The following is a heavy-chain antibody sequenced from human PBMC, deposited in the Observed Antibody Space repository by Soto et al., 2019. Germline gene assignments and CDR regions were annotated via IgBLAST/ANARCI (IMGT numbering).Heavy chain of an antibody. CDR3: SRDRWLVNDYYGMDV. V-gene: IGHV3-21*01. Sequence: EVQLVESGGGLVKPGGSLRLSCAASGFTFSSYSMNWVRQAPGKGLEWVSSISSSSSYIYYADSVKGRFTISRDNAKNSLYLQMNSLRAEDTDVYYCSRDRWLVNDYYGMDVWGQGTTVTVSS. CDR1: GFTFSSYS. J-gene: IGHJ6*02. D-gene: IGHD6-19*01. CDR2: ISSSSSYI.